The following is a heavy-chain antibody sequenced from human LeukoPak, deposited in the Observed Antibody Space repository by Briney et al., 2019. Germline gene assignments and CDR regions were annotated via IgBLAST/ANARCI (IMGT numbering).Heavy chain of an antibody. CDR1: GFTFSFYS. Sequence: GGSLRLSCAASGFTFSFYSMNWVRQAPGKGLEWVASISSSSGYKFYADSVKGRFTIFRDNAKNSLYLQMNSLRAEDTAVYYCAKDLMRDRWFGESWGQGTLVSVSS. D-gene: IGHD3-10*01. J-gene: IGHJ5*02. V-gene: IGHV3-21*01. CDR2: ISSSSGYK. CDR3: AKDLMRDRWFGES.